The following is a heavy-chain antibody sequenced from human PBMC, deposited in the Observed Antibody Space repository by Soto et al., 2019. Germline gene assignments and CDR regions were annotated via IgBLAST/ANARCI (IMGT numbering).Heavy chain of an antibody. D-gene: IGHD2-2*03. CDR2: IIPIFGTA. V-gene: IGHV1-69*12. CDR1: GGTFSSYA. Sequence: QVQLVQSGAEVKKPGSSVKVSCKASGGTFSSYAISWVRQAPGQGLEWMGGIIPIFGTANYAQKFQGRVTINADEATGTASMELSSLRAEDTAVYYCARDGDCISTSCYGGNWFDPWGQGTLVTVSS. CDR3: ARDGDCISTSCYGGNWFDP. J-gene: IGHJ5*02.